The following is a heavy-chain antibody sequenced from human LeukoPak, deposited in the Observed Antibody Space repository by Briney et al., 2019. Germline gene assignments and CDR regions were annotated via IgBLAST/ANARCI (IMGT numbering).Heavy chain of an antibody. CDR3: TTDLIVVVPTFDY. Sequence: GSLRLSCAASGFTFSDAWMSWVRQAPGKGLEWVGRIKSKADGGTTDYAAPVKGRFTISRDDSKNTLYLQMNSLKTEDTAVYYCTTDLIVVVPTFDYWGQGTLVTVSS. J-gene: IGHJ4*02. D-gene: IGHD2-2*01. CDR1: GFTFSDAW. V-gene: IGHV3-15*01. CDR2: IKSKADGGTT.